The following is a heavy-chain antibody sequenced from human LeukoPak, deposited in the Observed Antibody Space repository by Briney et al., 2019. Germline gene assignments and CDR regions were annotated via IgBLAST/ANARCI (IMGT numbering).Heavy chain of an antibody. V-gene: IGHV4-34*01. CDR3: ARGIGGSPPDY. CDR1: GGSFSGYY. CDR2: IHHGGRT. J-gene: IGHJ4*02. D-gene: IGHD2-15*01. Sequence: SETLSLTCAVYGGSFSGYYWSWIRQPPGKGLEWIGEIHHGGRTSHNPSLKSRVTISVDTSKNQFSLKLSSVTAADTAVYYCARGIGGSPPDYWGQGTLVIVSS.